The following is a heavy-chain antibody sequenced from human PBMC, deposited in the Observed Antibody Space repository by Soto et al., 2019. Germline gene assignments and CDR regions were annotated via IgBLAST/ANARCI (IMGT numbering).Heavy chain of an antibody. V-gene: IGHV3-21*01. D-gene: IGHD3-3*01. CDR3: ARGPLGDFWSGYYWTRYYYYMDV. J-gene: IGHJ6*03. CDR2: ISSSSSYI. CDR1: GFTFSSYS. Sequence: GSLRLSCAASGFTFSSYSMNWVRQAPGKGLEWVSSISSSSSYIYYADSVKGRFTISRDNAKNSLYLQMNSLRAEDTAVYYCARGPLGDFWSGYYWTRYYYYMDVWGKGTTVTVSS.